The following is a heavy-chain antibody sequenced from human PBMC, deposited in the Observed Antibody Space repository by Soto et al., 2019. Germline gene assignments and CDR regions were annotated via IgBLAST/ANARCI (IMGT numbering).Heavy chain of an antibody. Sequence: QITLKESGPTLVKPTQPLTLTCTFSGFSLSTGAVGVGWIRQPQGKALEWLALIYWDDDKHYSPSLKSRLTITKDTSKNQVVLTTTTMDPVDTATYYCAHSTWRDPIYDWGQGTLVTVSS. V-gene: IGHV2-5*02. J-gene: IGHJ4*02. CDR2: IYWDDDK. CDR3: AHSTWRDPIYD. D-gene: IGHD1-1*01. CDR1: GFSLSTGAVG.